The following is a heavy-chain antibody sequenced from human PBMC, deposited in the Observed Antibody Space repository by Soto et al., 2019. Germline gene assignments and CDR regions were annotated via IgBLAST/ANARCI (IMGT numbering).Heavy chain of an antibody. CDR2: ISAYNGNT. CDR3: ARDRWTQQLVRGYYYFDY. CDR1: GYTFTSYG. Sequence: QVQLVQSGAEVKKPGASVKVSCKASGYTFTSYGISWVRQAPGQGLEWMGWISAYNGNTNYAQKRQGRVTMTTDTSTSTAYMELRSLRSDDTAVYYCARDRWTQQLVRGYYYFDYWGQGTLVTVSS. J-gene: IGHJ4*02. V-gene: IGHV1-18*01. D-gene: IGHD6-13*01.